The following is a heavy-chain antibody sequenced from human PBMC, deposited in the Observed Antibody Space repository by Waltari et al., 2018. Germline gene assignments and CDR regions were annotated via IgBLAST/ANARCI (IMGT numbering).Heavy chain of an antibody. Sequence: QVHLVQSGAEVRKPGASVTLSCEASGYIFTSYTLHWVRQAPGQGREWMGWINAGNGRTRYSQKFQDRVPITRDTSANRVYMELRSLRTEDTAVYFCAREGGPFDYWGQGTLLTVSS. CDR1: GYIFTSYT. V-gene: IGHV1-3*01. J-gene: IGHJ4*02. D-gene: IGHD3-16*01. CDR2: INAGNGRT. CDR3: AREGGPFDY.